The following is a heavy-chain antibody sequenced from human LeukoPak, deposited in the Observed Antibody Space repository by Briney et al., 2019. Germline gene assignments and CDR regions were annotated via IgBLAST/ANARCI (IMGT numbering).Heavy chain of an antibody. V-gene: IGHV4-34*01. Sequence: SETLSLTCAVYGGSVTGYYWSWIRQTPGRGLEWVGEIHYSGATSYNPSLKSRATISTDTSKDQFSLRLSSVTAADTAVYYCARGNILTGYCFDFWGQGALVTVSS. CDR2: IHYSGAT. J-gene: IGHJ4*02. D-gene: IGHD3-9*01. CDR1: GGSVTGYY. CDR3: ARGNILTGYCFDF.